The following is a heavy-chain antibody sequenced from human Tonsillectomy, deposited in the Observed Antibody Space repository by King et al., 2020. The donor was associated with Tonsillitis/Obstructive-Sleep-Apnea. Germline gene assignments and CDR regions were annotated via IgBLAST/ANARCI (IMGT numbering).Heavy chain of an antibody. D-gene: IGHD5-18*01. J-gene: IGHJ6*02. CDR3: ARLVDTAMHSDFYYGMDV. CDR1: GYRFSKYW. CDR2: IDPSDSYV. V-gene: IGHV5-10-1*03. Sequence: VQLVESGAEVKKPGESLRISCQGSGYRFSKYWITWVRQMPGKGLEWMGRIDPSDSYVNNSPSFQGHVSISVDKSINTAYLQWSSLKASDTAIYYCARLVDTAMHSDFYYGMDVWGQGTTVTVSS.